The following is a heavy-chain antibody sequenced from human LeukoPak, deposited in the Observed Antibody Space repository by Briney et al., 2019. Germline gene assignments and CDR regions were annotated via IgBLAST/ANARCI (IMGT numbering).Heavy chain of an antibody. CDR3: ASDSIGYYGSLAY. D-gene: IGHD3-22*01. CDR2: INHSGST. Sequence: SETLSLTCAVYGGSFSGYYWSWIRQPPGKGLEWIGEINHSGSTNYNPSLKSRVTISVDTSKNQFSLKLSSVTAADTAVYYCASDSIGYYGSLAYWGQGTLVTVSS. J-gene: IGHJ4*02. CDR1: GGSFSGYY. V-gene: IGHV4-34*01.